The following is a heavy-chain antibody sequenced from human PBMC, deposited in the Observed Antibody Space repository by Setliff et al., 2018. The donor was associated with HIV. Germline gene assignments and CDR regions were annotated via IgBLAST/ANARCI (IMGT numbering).Heavy chain of an antibody. J-gene: IGHJ4*02. V-gene: IGHV3-7*01. CDR3: TKDHLSGWASDC. CDR1: GFTFSTYW. Sequence: PGGSLRLSCALSGFTFSTYWMIWVRQAPGKGLEWVAKIKQDGSEEYYVDSVKGRFTISRDNAKNSVYLQMNSLRVEDTAMYYCTKDHLSGWASDCWGQGTLVTVSS. CDR2: IKQDGSEE. D-gene: IGHD6-19*01.